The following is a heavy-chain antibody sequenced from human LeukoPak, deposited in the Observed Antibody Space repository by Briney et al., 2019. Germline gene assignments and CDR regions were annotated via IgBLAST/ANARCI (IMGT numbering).Heavy chain of an antibody. CDR3: ARGGAAPEPFDY. D-gene: IGHD1-26*01. CDR1: GGSISSSSYY. Sequence: PSETLSLTCTVSGGSISSSSYYWGWIRQPPGKGLEWIGSIYYSGSTNYNPSLKSRVTISVDTSKNQFSLKLSSVTAADTAVYYCARGGAAPEPFDYWGQGTLVTVSS. V-gene: IGHV4-39*07. CDR2: IYYSGST. J-gene: IGHJ4*02.